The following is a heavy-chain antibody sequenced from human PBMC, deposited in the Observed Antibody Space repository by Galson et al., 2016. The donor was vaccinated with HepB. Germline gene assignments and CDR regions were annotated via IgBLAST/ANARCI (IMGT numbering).Heavy chain of an antibody. CDR1: GFTVSNNY. D-gene: IGHD3-10*01. J-gene: IGHJ1*01. Sequence: SLRLSCAASGFTVSNNYMKWVRQAPGKGLEWLAVISSDGSKINYADSVKGRFTISRANSKNTLYLQMNSLRGEDTAVYYCARSQARDVREVGGYFQHWGQGTLVTVSS. V-gene: IGHV3-30-3*01. CDR3: ARSQARDVREVGGYFQH. CDR2: ISSDGSKI.